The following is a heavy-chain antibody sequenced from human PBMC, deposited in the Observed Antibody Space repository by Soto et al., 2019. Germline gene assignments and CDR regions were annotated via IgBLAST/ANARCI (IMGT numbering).Heavy chain of an antibody. Sequence: PGGSLRLSCATSGFTFSNAWLSWVRQAPGKGLEWVGRIKSKTDGGTTDYAAPVKGRFTISRDDSKNTLYLHMHSLRAEDTAVYHWVTQSSSRPFEYWGQGTLVTGSS. D-gene: IGHD2-21*02. CDR1: GFTFSNAW. J-gene: IGHJ4*02. CDR2: IKSKTDGGTT. V-gene: IGHV3-15*01. CDR3: VTQSSSRPFEY.